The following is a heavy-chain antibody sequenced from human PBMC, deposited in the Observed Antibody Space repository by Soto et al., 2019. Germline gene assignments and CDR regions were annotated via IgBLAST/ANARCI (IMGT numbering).Heavy chain of an antibody. V-gene: IGHV1-46*01. CDR3: ARDLRGGLTVVNPAY. CDR2: LNPTAGRT. D-gene: IGHD3-9*01. Sequence: QVQLVQSAAEVRRPGASVKVSCRTSGYAFSTYLMHWVRQAPGQGLEWMGILNPTAGRTSYSQKFQGRVTMTSDASTSTAYMELTGLRSDDTAVYYCARDLRGGLTVVNPAYWGQGTLVTVSS. J-gene: IGHJ4*02. CDR1: GYAFSTYL.